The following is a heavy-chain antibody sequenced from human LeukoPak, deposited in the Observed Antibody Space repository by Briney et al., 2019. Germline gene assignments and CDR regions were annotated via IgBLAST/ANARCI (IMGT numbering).Heavy chain of an antibody. J-gene: IGHJ4*02. D-gene: IGHD3-22*01. CDR1: GYTFTSYY. V-gene: IGHV1-69*04. CDR3: ARDTYYYDSSGYYSDY. CDR2: IIPILGIA. Sequence: GASVKVSCKASGYTFTSYYMHWVRQAPGQGLEWMGRIIPILGIANYAQKFQGRVTITADKSTSTAYMELSSLRSEDTAVYYCARDTYYYDSSGYYSDYWGQGTLVTVSS.